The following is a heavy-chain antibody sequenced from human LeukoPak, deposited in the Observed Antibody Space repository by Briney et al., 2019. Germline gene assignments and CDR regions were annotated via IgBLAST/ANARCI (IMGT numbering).Heavy chain of an antibody. CDR1: GFSFSSYG. CDR2: ISHDGSNK. V-gene: IGHV3-30*03. CDR3: ARDHGSGSSPDY. J-gene: IGHJ4*02. Sequence: GGSLRLSCAASGFSFSSYGMHWVRQAPGKGLEWVAIISHDGSNKQYADSVKGRFTISRDNSKNTLYVQMNSLRAEDTAVYYCARDHGSGSSPDYWGQGTLVTVSS. D-gene: IGHD3-10*01.